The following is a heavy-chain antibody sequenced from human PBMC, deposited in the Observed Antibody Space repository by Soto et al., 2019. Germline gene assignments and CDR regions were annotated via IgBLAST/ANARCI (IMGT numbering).Heavy chain of an antibody. CDR2: INHSGST. Sequence: SETLSLTCAVYGGSFGGYYWSWIRQPPGKGLEWIGEINHSGSTNYNPSLKSRVTISVDTPKNQLSLKLSSVTAADTAVYYCERHRGTISHADYWGQGTLVTVSS. J-gene: IGHJ4*02. CDR1: GGSFGGYY. D-gene: IGHD3-10*01. V-gene: IGHV4-34*01. CDR3: ERHRGTISHADY.